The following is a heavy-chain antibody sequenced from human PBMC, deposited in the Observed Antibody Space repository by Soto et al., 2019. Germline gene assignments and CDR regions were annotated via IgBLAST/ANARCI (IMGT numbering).Heavy chain of an antibody. Sequence: PGGSLRLSCAASGLTFSTYSMNWVRQAPGKGLEWVSSISSSSSDIHYADSVKGRFTISRDNAKKSLYLQMNSLRAEDTAVYYCARDGYCSGGSCYSVPVFDYWGQGTLVTVSS. CDR1: GLTFSTYS. V-gene: IGHV3-21*01. CDR2: ISSSSSDI. J-gene: IGHJ4*02. D-gene: IGHD2-15*01. CDR3: ARDGYCSGGSCYSVPVFDY.